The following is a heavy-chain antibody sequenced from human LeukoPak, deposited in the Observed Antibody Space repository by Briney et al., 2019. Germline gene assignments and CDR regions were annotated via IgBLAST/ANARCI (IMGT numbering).Heavy chain of an antibody. CDR3: AELGITMIGGV. CDR2: INWNGGST. CDR1: GFTFDDYG. V-gene: IGHV3-20*04. J-gene: IGHJ6*04. D-gene: IGHD3-10*02. Sequence: GGSLRLSCAASGFTFDDYGMNWVRQAPGKGLVWVSGINWNGGSTGYADSVKGRFTISRDNAKNSLYLQMNSLRAEDTAVYYCAELGITMIGGVWGKGTTVTISS.